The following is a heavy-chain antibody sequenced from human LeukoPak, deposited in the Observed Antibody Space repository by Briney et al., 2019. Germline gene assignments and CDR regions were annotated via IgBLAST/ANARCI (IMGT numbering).Heavy chain of an antibody. CDR1: GFTFSITA. V-gene: IGHV3-23*01. Sequence: GKALRLSSAASGFTFSITAMSWARQPPGKGLEWISANNNNGSYTYYAHSVQSLFTITTNNSKSMQFLQMNSRSADDTAVYKCAKQLGYCSDGRCYFPYWGRGALVTVSS. CDR3: AKQLGYCSDGRCYFPY. CDR2: NNNNGSYT. D-gene: IGHD2-15*01. J-gene: IGHJ4*02.